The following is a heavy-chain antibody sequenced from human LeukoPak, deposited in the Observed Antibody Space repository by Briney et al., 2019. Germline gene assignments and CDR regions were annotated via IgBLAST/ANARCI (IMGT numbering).Heavy chain of an antibody. CDR1: GGTFSSYA. D-gene: IGHD3-22*01. Sequence: ASVKVSCKASGGTFSSYAISWVRQAPGQGLEWMGRIIPILGIANYAQKFQGRVTITADKSTSTAYMELSSLRSEDTAVYYCARELIEDQNWFDPWGQGSQVTVPS. J-gene: IGHJ5*02. V-gene: IGHV1-69*04. CDR2: IIPILGIA. CDR3: ARELIEDQNWFDP.